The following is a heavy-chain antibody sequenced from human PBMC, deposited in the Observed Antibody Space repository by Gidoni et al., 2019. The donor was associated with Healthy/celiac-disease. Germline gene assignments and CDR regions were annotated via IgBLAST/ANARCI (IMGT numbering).Heavy chain of an antibody. D-gene: IGHD1-26*01. CDR1: GFTFSSYG. V-gene: IGHV3-33*01. J-gene: IGHJ4*02. CDR2: IWYDGSNK. Sequence: QVQLVESGGGVVQPARSLRLSCAASGFTFSSYGMHWVRQAPGKGLEWVAVIWYDGSNKYYADSVKGRFTISRDNSKNTLYLQMNSLRAEDTAVYYCARDHWELIDYWDQGTLVTVSS. CDR3: ARDHWELIDY.